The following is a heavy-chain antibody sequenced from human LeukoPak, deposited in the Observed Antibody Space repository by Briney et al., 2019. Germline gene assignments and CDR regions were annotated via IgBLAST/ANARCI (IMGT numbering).Heavy chain of an antibody. CDR3: GRHWHAGYCSSTNCQTHFDY. J-gene: IGHJ4*02. Sequence: SETLSLTCTVSGGSISSSSYSWGWIRQPPGKGLEWIGALFYSGSTYYNPSLKSRVTISVDTSKNQFSLKLSSVTAADTAVYYCGRHWHAGYCSSTNCQTHFDYWGQGTLVTVSS. CDR2: LFYSGST. CDR1: GGSISSSSYS. D-gene: IGHD2-2*03. V-gene: IGHV4-39*01.